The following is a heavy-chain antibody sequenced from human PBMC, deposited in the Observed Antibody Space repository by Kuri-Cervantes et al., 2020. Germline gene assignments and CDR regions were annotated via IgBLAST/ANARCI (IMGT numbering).Heavy chain of an antibody. V-gene: IGHV4-30-4*08. D-gene: IGHD6-19*01. CDR3: AVGYSSGPLGAFDI. Sequence: SETLSLTCTVSGGSISSSSYYWGWIRQPPGKGLEWIGYIYYSGSTYYNPSLKSRVTISVDTSKNQFSLKLSSVTAADTAVYYCAVGYSSGPLGAFDIWGQGTMVTVSS. CDR1: GGSISSSSYY. CDR2: IYYSGST. J-gene: IGHJ3*02.